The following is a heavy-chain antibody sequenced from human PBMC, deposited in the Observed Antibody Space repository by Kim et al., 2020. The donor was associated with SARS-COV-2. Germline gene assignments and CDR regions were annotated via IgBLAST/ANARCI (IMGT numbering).Heavy chain of an antibody. V-gene: IGHV3-30*03. CDR2: ISYDGSNK. CDR3: ARLSPRVVVIAIDNDY. Sequence: GGSLRLSCAASGFTFSSYGMHWVRQAPGKGLEWVAVISYDGSNKYYADSVKGRFTTSRDNSKNTLYLQMNSLRAEDTAVYYCARLSPRVVVIAIDNDYWG. D-gene: IGHD2-21*01. J-gene: IGHJ4*01. CDR1: GFTFSSYG.